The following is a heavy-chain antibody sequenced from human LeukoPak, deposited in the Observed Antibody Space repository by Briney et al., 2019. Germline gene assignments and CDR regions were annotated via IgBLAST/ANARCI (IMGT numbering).Heavy chain of an antibody. CDR2: ISAKSGST. J-gene: IGHJ5*02. V-gene: IGHV1-2*02. D-gene: IGHD2-15*01. CDR3: ARDRGYFSGGSCYSSNWIAT. CDR1: GYTFSGYD. Sequence: ASVKVSCKASGYTFSGYDMSWVRQAPGQGLEWMGWISAKSGSTNYAQKLQGRVTMTRDTSISTAYMELSSLRADDTALYYCARDRGYFSGGSCYSSNWIATWGQGTLVTVSS.